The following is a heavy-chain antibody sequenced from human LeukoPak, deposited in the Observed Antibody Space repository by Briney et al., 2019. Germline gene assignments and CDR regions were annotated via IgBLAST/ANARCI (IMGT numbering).Heavy chain of an antibody. CDR1: GFTFSNAW. Sequence: PGGSLRLSCAASGFTFSNAWMSWVRQAPGKGLEWVGRIKSKTDGGTTDYAAPVKGRFTISRDDSKNTLYLQMNSLKTEDTAVYYCTTDILGDPQDDYWGQGILVTVSS. CDR3: TTDILGDPQDDY. D-gene: IGHD2-21*01. V-gene: IGHV3-15*01. J-gene: IGHJ4*02. CDR2: IKSKTDGGTT.